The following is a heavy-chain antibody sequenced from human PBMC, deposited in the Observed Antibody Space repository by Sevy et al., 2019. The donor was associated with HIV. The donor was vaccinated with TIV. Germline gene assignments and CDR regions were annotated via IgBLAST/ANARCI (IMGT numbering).Heavy chain of an antibody. Sequence: GGSLRLSCAISGFTVNDKYIIWVRQAPGKGLEWVSVIFSSGSTYYADSAKGRFTISRDNSKNTVDLQMNSVRAEDTAVYYWGSLFLSYRSGWSYFDYWGRGTLVTVSS. CDR1: GFTVNDKY. CDR3: GSLFLSYRSGWSYFDY. J-gene: IGHJ4*02. D-gene: IGHD6-19*01. V-gene: IGHV3-66*02. CDR2: IFSSGST.